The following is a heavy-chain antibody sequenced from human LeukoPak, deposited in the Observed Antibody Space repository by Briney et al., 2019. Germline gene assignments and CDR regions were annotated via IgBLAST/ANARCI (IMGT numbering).Heavy chain of an antibody. CDR2: INHSGST. CDR3: ARWASRGNYGDYYYFDY. J-gene: IGHJ4*02. D-gene: IGHD4-17*01. Sequence: SETLSLTCAVYGGSFSGYYWSWTRQPPGKGLEWIGEINHSGSTNYNPSLKSRVTISVDTSKNQFSLKLSSVTAADTAVYYCARWASRGNYGDYYYFDYWGQGTLVTVSS. V-gene: IGHV4-34*01. CDR1: GGSFSGYY.